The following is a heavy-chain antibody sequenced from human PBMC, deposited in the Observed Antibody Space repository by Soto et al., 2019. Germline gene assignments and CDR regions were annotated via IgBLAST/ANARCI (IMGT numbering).Heavy chain of an antibody. CDR1: GYTFANYA. CDR2: VNAGNGNT. V-gene: IGHV1-3*01. Sequence: GASGKVSWKASGYTFANYAIHLGRPAPGQRLEWMGWVNAGNGNTKYSQKFQGRVTITRDTSASTAYMELSSLRSEDTAVYYCASSVDEYYYYGMDVWGQGTTVTVSS. CDR3: ASSVDEYYYYGMDV. J-gene: IGHJ6*02.